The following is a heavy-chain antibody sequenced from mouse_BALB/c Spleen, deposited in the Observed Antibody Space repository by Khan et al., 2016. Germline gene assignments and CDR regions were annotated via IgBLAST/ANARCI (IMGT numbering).Heavy chain of an antibody. D-gene: IGHD2-4*01. V-gene: IGHV14-3*02. CDR3: ARSPYDDDVGFAY. Sequence: EVQLQESGAELVKPGVSVKLSCTASGFNIKDTYMHWVKQRPEQGLEWIGRIDPANGNTKYDPKFQGKATITADQSSTSAYLQLSSLTSEDTAVYYCARSPYDDDVGFAYWGQGTLVTVSA. CDR1: GFNIKDTY. J-gene: IGHJ3*01. CDR2: IDPANGNT.